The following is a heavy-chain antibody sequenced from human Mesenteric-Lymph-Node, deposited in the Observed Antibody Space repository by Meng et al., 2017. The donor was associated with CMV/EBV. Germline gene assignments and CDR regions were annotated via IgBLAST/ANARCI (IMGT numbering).Heavy chain of an antibody. CDR1: CGSISSARYY. V-gene: IGHV4-31*03. D-gene: IGHD2-21*02. CDR3: ARERLVTANDY. J-gene: IGHJ4*02. CDR2: IHYSGTT. Sequence: CTVSCGSISSARYYWNWIRQHPGRGLEWIGYIHYSGTTSYSPSLKSRITMSVDSSKNQFSLKLTSVTVADTAMYFCARERLVTANDYWGPGTLVTVSS.